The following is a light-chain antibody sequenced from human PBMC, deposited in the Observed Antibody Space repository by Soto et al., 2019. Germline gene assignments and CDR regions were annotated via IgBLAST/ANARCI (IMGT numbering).Light chain of an antibody. Sequence: QSVLTQLPSLSATPGQRVTISCSGGGSNVGSNGVEWFQQLPGAAPQLLIYSDTERPSGVPDRFSGSRAGTSASLAISGLQSEDEADYYCAARDDRLNGHVFGTGTKVTVL. CDR1: GSNVGSNG. CDR3: AARDDRLNGHV. CDR2: SDT. V-gene: IGLV1-44*01. J-gene: IGLJ1*01.